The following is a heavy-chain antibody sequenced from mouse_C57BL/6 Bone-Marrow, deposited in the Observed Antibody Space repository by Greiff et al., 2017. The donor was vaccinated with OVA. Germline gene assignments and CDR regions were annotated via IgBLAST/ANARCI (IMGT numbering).Heavy chain of an antibody. J-gene: IGHJ1*03. CDR3: TRGGLLRSRPWYFDV. CDR1: GYTFTSYW. V-gene: IGHV1-5*01. D-gene: IGHD1-1*01. CDR2: IYPGNSDT. Sequence: EVQLQQSGTVLARPGASVKMSCKTSGYTFTSYWMHWVKQRPGQGLEWIGAIYPGNSDTSYNQKFKGKANLTAVTSASTAYMERSRLTNEDSAVYYCTRGGLLRSRPWYFDVWGTGTTVTVSS.